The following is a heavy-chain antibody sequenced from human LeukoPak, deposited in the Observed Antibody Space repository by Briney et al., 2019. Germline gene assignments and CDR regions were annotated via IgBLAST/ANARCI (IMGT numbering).Heavy chain of an antibody. Sequence: GGSLRLSCAASGFTVSSNYMSWVRQAPGKGLEWVSVIYSGGSTYYADSVKGRFTISRDNSKNTLYLRMNSLRAEDTAVYYCASPYDSSGYQYFQHWGQGTLVTVSS. J-gene: IGHJ1*01. D-gene: IGHD3-22*01. CDR3: ASPYDSSGYQYFQH. CDR2: IYSGGST. CDR1: GFTVSSNY. V-gene: IGHV3-66*01.